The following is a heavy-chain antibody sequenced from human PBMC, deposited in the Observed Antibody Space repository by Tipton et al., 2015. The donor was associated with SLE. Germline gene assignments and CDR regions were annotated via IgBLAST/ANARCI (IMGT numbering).Heavy chain of an antibody. J-gene: IGHJ6*02. CDR3: ARGVTILYGMDV. CDR1: GGSISSYY. D-gene: IGHD3-9*01. Sequence: TLSLTCTVSGGSISSYYWSWIRQPPGKGLEWIGYIYYSGSTNYNPSLKSRVTISVDTSKNQFSLKLSSVTAADTAVYYCARGVTILYGMDVWGQGTTVTVSS. CDR2: IYYSGST. V-gene: IGHV4-59*01.